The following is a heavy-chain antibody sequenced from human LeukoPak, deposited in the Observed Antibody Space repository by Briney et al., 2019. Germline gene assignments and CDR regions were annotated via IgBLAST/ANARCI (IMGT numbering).Heavy chain of an antibody. CDR3: ARGGYSYGTFDY. J-gene: IGHJ4*02. V-gene: IGHV4-59*01. CDR1: GGSISSYY. CDR2: IYYSGST. Sequence: SETLSLTCTVSGGSISSYYWSWIRQPPGKGLEWIGYIYYSGSTNYSPSLKSRVTISVDTSKNQFSLKLSSVTAADTAVYYCARGGYSYGTFDYWGQGTLVTVSS. D-gene: IGHD5-18*01.